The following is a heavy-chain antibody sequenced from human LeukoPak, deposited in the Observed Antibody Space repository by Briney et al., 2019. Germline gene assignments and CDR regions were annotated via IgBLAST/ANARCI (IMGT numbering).Heavy chain of an antibody. V-gene: IGHV1-46*01. CDR2: INPSGGST. CDR1: GYTFTSSY. Sequence: ASLKVSCKASGYTFTSSYMHWVRQAPGNGLEWMGIINPSGGSTSYAQKFQGRVTMTRDMYTSTAYMELSSLRSEDTAVYYCARGGAYYFDYWGQGTLVTVSS. J-gene: IGHJ4*02. CDR3: ARGGAYYFDY. D-gene: IGHD1-26*01.